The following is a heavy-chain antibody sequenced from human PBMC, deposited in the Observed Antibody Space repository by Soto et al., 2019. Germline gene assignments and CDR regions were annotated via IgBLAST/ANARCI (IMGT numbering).Heavy chain of an antibody. D-gene: IGHD6-6*01. Sequence: SETLSLTCPVSGGSISSYYWSWIRQPPGKGLEWIGYIYYSGSTNYNPSLKSRVTISVDTSKNQFSLKLSSVTAADTAVYYCARVPGRHLVLNRLAPPGQGSLDLVSA. CDR3: ARVPGRHLVLNRLAP. J-gene: IGHJ5*02. V-gene: IGHV4-59*01. CDR2: IYYSGST. CDR1: GGSISSYY.